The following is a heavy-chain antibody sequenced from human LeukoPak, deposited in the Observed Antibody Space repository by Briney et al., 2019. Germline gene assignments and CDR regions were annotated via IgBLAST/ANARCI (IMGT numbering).Heavy chain of an antibody. J-gene: IGHJ4*02. CDR1: GFTFSSHS. D-gene: IGHD3-22*01. CDR3: ARGAYYYED. Sequence: GGSLRLSCAASGFTFSSHSMNWVRQAPGKGLEWVSYISSSSSTIYYADPVKGRFTISRDNAKNSLYLQMNSLRAEDTAVYYCARGAYYYEDWGQGTLVAVSS. CDR2: ISSSSSTI. V-gene: IGHV3-48*01.